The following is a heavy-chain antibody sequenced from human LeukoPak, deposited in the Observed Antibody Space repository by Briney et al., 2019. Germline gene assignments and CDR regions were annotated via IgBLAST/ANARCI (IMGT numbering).Heavy chain of an antibody. CDR3: ARSMYYYDSSGYYGY. V-gene: IGHV1-2*02. Sequence: GASVKVSCKAAGYSFTTFHINWVRQAPGQGLEWMGWINPNSGGTNYAQKFQGRVTMTRDTSISTAYMELSRLRSDDTAVYYCARSMYYYDSSGYYGYWGQGTLVTISS. CDR1: GYSFTTFH. D-gene: IGHD3-22*01. CDR2: INPNSGGT. J-gene: IGHJ4*02.